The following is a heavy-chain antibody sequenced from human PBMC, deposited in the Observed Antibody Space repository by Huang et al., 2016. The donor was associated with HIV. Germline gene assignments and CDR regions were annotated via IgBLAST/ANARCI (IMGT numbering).Heavy chain of an antibody. Sequence: QVQLVESGGGVVQPGRSLRLSCVASGFTFNNFGMHWVRQAPGKGLEWVAVISYDGSSGLYSESVKGRFTISRDNPMDTLYLQMNSLRPDDTAVYYCAKESRWYSDLDNWGQGTLVTVSS. V-gene: IGHV3-30*18. CDR3: AKESRWYSDLDN. J-gene: IGHJ4*02. CDR1: GFTFNNFG. CDR2: ISYDGSSG. D-gene: IGHD2-15*01.